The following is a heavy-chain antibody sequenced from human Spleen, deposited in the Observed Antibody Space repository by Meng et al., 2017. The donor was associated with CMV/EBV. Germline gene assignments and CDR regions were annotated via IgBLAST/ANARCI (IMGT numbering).Heavy chain of an antibody. CDR2: ISGSGGST. CDR3: EKALRFLEDYYYGMDV. D-gene: IGHD3-3*01. Sequence: GESLKISCAASGFTFSSYAMSWVRQAPGKGLEWVSAISGSGGSTYYADSVKGRFTISRDNSKNTLYLQMNSLRAEDTAVYYCEKALRFLEDYYYGMDVWGQGTTVTVSS. J-gene: IGHJ6*02. CDR1: GFTFSSYA. V-gene: IGHV3-23*01.